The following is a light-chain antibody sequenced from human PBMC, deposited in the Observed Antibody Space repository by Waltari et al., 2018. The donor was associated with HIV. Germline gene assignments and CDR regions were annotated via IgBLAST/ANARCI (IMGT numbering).Light chain of an antibody. CDR3: QQHSNWPLSIT. CDR1: QSVRSS. V-gene: IGKV3-15*01. J-gene: IGKJ5*01. Sequence: EIVMTQSPATLSVSPGERATLSCRASQSVRSSVACYQQRPCQAPRLLIYSTSIRATGIPARFSGSGSETEFTLTISNLQSEDFAVYYCQQHSNWPLSITFGQGTRLQIK. CDR2: STS.